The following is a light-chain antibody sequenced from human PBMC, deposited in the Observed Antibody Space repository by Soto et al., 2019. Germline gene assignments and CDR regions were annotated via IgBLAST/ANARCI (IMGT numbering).Light chain of an antibody. CDR3: QQYENRPYT. V-gene: IGKV1-33*01. CDR2: DAS. Sequence: DIPLTQSPSSLSASIGDRVSFTCQASQDISKFLNWYQHKPGQAPSLLIYDASKSQFGVPSRFSGSGSGTDFTFTISSLQPEDNATYYCQQYENRPYTFGPGTKVDIK. CDR1: QDISKF. J-gene: IGKJ3*01.